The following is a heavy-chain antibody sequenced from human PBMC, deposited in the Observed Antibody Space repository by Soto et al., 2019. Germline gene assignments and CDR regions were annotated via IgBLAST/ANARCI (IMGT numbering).Heavy chain of an antibody. J-gene: IGHJ6*02. CDR2: IWYDGSNE. Sequence: GGSLRLSCAASGFTFSSYGMHWVRQAPGKGLEWVAVIWYDGSNEYYADSVKGRFTISRDNSKNTLYLQMNSLRAEDTAVYYCARDGAIFVANYYYGMDVWGQGTTVTVSS. CDR1: GFTFSSYG. V-gene: IGHV3-33*01. D-gene: IGHD3-3*01. CDR3: ARDGAIFVANYYYGMDV.